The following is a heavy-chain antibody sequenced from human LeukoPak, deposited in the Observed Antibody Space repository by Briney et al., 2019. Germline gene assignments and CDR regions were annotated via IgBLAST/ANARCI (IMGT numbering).Heavy chain of an antibody. Sequence: ASVKVSCKASGYTFTSYAVNWVRQATGQGLEWMGWMNPNSGNTGYAQKFQGRVTMTRNTSISTAYMELSSLRSEDTAVYYCARGRHDYGDYYFDYWGQGTLVTVSS. CDR2: MNPNSGNT. D-gene: IGHD4-17*01. J-gene: IGHJ4*02. CDR3: ARGRHDYGDYYFDY. CDR1: GYTFTSYA. V-gene: IGHV1-8*01.